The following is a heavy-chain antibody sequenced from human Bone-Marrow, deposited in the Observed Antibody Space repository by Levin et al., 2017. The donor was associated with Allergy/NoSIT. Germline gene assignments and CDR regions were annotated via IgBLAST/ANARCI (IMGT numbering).Heavy chain of an antibody. J-gene: IGHJ3*02. V-gene: IGHV4-39*01. D-gene: IGHD3-22*01. CDR2: IYYSGST. CDR1: GGSISSSSYY. Sequence: SQTLSLTCTVSGGSISSSSYYWGWIRQPPGKGLGWIGSIYYSGSTYYNPSLKSRVTISVDTSKNQFSLKLSSVTAADTAVYYCARGGVTMIVQAFDIWGQGTMVTVSS. CDR3: ARGGVTMIVQAFDI.